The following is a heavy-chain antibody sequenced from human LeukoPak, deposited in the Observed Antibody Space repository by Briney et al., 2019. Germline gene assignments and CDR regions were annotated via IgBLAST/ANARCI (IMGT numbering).Heavy chain of an antibody. V-gene: IGHV4-34*01. CDR2: INHSGST. Sequence: SETLSLTCAVYGGSFSGYYWSWIRQPPGKGLEWIGEINHSGSTNYNPSLKSRVTISVDTSENHFSLKLTSVTAADTAVYYCVRSHYYDSSGYYSNPLPIYFFDSWGQGTLVTVSS. J-gene: IGHJ4*02. CDR3: VRSHYYDSSGYYSNPLPIYFFDS. D-gene: IGHD3-22*01. CDR1: GGSFSGYY.